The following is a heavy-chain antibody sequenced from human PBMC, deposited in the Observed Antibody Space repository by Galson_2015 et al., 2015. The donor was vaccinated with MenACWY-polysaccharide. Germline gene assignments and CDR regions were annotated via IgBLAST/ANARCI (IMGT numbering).Heavy chain of an antibody. CDR1: GFSFSNYA. J-gene: IGHJ4*02. CDR2: IRGSGSGT. V-gene: IGHV3-23*01. CDR3: AKDPFALDYYDSSGPY. Sequence: LRLSCAAFGFSFSNYAMNWVRQTPRKGLEWVSAIRGSGSGTYYADSVKGRFTISRDNSKNTLYLQMNSLRAEDTAVYYCAKDPFALDYYDSSGPYWGQGTLVTVSS. D-gene: IGHD3-22*01.